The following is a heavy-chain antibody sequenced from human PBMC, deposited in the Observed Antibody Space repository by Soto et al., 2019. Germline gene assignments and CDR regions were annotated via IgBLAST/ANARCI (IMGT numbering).Heavy chain of an antibody. Sequence: EVQLVESGGGLVKPGGSLRLSCAASGFTFSNAWMSWVRQTPGKGLEWVGRIKSKTDGGTTDYAAPVKGRFTISRDDSKTTLDLQMNSLKTEDTDVYYCTTDASIYGSGSSFDYWGQGTLVTVAS. J-gene: IGHJ4*02. D-gene: IGHD3-10*01. CDR3: TTDASIYGSGSSFDY. CDR1: GFTFSNAW. CDR2: IKSKTDGGTT. V-gene: IGHV3-15*01.